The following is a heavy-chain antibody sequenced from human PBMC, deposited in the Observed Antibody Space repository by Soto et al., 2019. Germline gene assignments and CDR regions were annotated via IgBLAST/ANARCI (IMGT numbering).Heavy chain of an antibody. J-gene: IGHJ4*02. CDR2: IWYDGSNK. CDR1: GFTFSSYG. Sequence: QVQLVESGGGVVQPGRSLRLSCAASGFTFSSYGMHWVRQAPGKGLEGVAVIWYDGSNKYYADSVKGRFTISRDNSKNTLYLQLNSRSAEDTAVYYCARVPTVTPAFFHYWGQGTLVTVSS. D-gene: IGHD4-17*01. V-gene: IGHV3-33*01. CDR3: ARVPTVTPAFFHY.